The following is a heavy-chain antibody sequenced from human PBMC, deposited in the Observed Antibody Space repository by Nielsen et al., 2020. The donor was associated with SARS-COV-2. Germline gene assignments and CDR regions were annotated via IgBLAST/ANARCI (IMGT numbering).Heavy chain of an antibody. CDR1: GFTFSSYS. CDR2: ISSSSSYI. Sequence: GESLKISCAASGFTFSSYSMNWVRQAPGKGLEWVSSISSSSSYIYYADSVKGRFTISRDNAKNSLYLQMNSLRAEDTAVYYCARDWKTYYDFWSGYYGYGMDVWGQGTTVTVSS. D-gene: IGHD3-3*01. V-gene: IGHV3-21*01. J-gene: IGHJ6*02. CDR3: ARDWKTYYDFWSGYYGYGMDV.